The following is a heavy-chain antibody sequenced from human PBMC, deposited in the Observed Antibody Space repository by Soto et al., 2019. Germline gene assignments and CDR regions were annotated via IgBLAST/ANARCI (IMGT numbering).Heavy chain of an antibody. Sequence: PSETLSLTCAVSGGSISSGGYAWAWIRQPPGKGLEWVGYIYQSGSTYYNPSLKSRVTIAADRSKSQFSLNLASVTAADTAVYYCARSYSGGDAYFDYWGQGTVVTVS. CDR2: IYQSGST. D-gene: IGHD2-21*02. J-gene: IGHJ4*02. V-gene: IGHV4-30-2*01. CDR1: GGSISSGGYA. CDR3: ARSYSGGDAYFDY.